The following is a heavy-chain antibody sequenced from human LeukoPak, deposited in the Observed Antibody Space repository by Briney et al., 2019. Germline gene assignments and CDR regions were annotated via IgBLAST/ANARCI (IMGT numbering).Heavy chain of an antibody. CDR2: ISWNSGEI. CDR1: GFTFDDYA. V-gene: IGHV3-9*01. J-gene: IGHJ4*02. D-gene: IGHD6-6*01. Sequence: PGWSLRLSCAASGFTFDDYAMHWVRQAPGKGLEWVSGISWNSGEIACAGSVKGRFTISRDNAKNSLFLHINSLRADDTALYFCAKNEGSSRAFADWGQGTLVTVSS. CDR3: AKNEGSSRAFAD.